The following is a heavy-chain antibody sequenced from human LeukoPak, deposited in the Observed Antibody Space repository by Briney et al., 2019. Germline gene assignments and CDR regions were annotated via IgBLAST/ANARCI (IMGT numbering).Heavy chain of an antibody. Sequence: GGSLRLSCAASGFTFDDYAMHWVRQAPGKGLEWVSGISWNSGSIGYADSVKGRFTISRDNAKNSLYLQMNSLRAEDTALYYCAKGLGIAVATLPLYNWFDPWSQGTLVTVSS. J-gene: IGHJ5*02. CDR3: AKGLGIAVATLPLYNWFDP. CDR2: ISWNSGSI. CDR1: GFTFDDYA. V-gene: IGHV3-9*01. D-gene: IGHD6-19*01.